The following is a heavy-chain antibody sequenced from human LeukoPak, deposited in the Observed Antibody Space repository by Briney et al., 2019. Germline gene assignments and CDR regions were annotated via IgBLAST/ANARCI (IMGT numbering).Heavy chain of an antibody. CDR1: GGSFSGYY. CDR3: ARGRQGYCTNGVCPLDET. V-gene: IGHV4-34*01. D-gene: IGHD2-8*01. J-gene: IGHJ4*02. Sequence: SETLSLTCAVYGGSFSGYYWSWIRQPPGKGLEWIGEINHSGSTNYNPSLKSRVTISVDTSKNQFSLKLSSVTAADTAVYYCARGRQGYCTNGVCPLDETWAQETLVTVSS. CDR2: INHSGST.